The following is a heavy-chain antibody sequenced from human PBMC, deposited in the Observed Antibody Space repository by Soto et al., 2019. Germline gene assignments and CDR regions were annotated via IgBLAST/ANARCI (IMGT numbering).Heavy chain of an antibody. CDR2: IYYSGST. D-gene: IGHD3-10*01. Sequence: SETLSLTCTVSGGSISSSSYYWGWIRQPPGKGLEWVGSIYYSGSTYYNPSLKSRVTISVDTSKNQFSLKLSSVTAADTAVYYCARRPYGSGSNYYGMDVWGQGTTVTVSS. CDR3: ARRPYGSGSNYYGMDV. CDR1: GGSISSSSYY. V-gene: IGHV4-39*01. J-gene: IGHJ6*02.